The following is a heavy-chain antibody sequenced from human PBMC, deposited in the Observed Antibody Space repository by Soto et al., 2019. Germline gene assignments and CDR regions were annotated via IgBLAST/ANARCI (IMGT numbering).Heavy chain of an antibody. CDR3: ARGGTIFGGVNPGYFFDX. J-gene: IGHJ4*02. Sequence: SETLSLTFGVSGYSISSVYYWGWVRQPPGNGLEWIGSIFHSGSTYYNPSLKSRVTISLDTSKNQFSLKLSSVIAADAAVYYCARGGTIFGGVNPGYFFDXWGLGSLVTVSX. V-gene: IGHV4-38-2*01. CDR2: IFHSGST. CDR1: GYSISSVYY. D-gene: IGHD3-3*01.